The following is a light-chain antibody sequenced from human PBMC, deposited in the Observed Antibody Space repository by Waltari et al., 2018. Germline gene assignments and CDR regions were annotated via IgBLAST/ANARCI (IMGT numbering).Light chain of an antibody. CDR2: ENN. V-gene: IGLV1-51*01. CDR1: SSNIGNNY. CDR3: GTWDSSLSAHV. Sequence: QSVLTQPPSVSAAPGQKVTISCSGSSSNIGNNYVSWYQQIPGTAPKLLIYENNKRPSGIPDRFSVSKSGTSATLGITGLQTGDEADYYCGTWDSSLSAHVFGTGTKVTVL. J-gene: IGLJ1*01.